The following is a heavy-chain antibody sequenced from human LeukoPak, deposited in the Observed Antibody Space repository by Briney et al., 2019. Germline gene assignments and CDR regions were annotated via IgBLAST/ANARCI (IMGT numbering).Heavy chain of an antibody. CDR1: RFTFSSYA. CDR2: ISGSGGST. CDR3: AKFRVRGVIGCLDY. Sequence: PGGSLRLSCAASRFTFSSYAMSWVRQAPGKGLEWVSAISGSGGSTYYADSVKGRFTISRDNSKNTLYLHMNSLRAEDTAVYYCAKFRVRGVIGCLDYWGQGTLVTVSS. D-gene: IGHD3-10*01. V-gene: IGHV3-23*01. J-gene: IGHJ4*02.